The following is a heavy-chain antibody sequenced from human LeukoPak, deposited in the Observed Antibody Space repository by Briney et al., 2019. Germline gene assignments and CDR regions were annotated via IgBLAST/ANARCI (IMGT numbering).Heavy chain of an antibody. CDR2: LSPIGDSE. CDR3: ARGLYYDFWSGFGEYQYYFDS. CDR1: GFTLRSFT. D-gene: IGHD3-3*01. Sequence: GGSLRLSCAVSGFTLRSFTIHWVRQAPGRGLEWVALLSPIGDSEFYAESVKGRFTISRDNSDDTLYLQMNSLRADDTAIYFCARGLYYDFWSGFGEYQYYFDSWGQGTLVTVSS. V-gene: IGHV3-30*04. J-gene: IGHJ4*02.